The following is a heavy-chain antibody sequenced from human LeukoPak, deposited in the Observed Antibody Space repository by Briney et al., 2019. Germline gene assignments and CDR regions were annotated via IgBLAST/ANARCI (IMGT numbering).Heavy chain of an antibody. Sequence: SSETLSLTCTVSGGSINNYYWNWIRQPAGKGLEYIGRIYISGSTNYNPSLKSRVTMSVDTSKNQFSLKLSSVTAADTAVYYCARVGNYYDSSGYYCDAFDIWGQGTMVTVSS. CDR3: ARVGNYYDSSGYYCDAFDI. J-gene: IGHJ3*02. CDR1: GGSINNYY. CDR2: IYISGST. D-gene: IGHD3-22*01. V-gene: IGHV4-4*07.